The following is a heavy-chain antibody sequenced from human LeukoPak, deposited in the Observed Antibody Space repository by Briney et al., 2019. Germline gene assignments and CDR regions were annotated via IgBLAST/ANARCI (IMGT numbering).Heavy chain of an antibody. V-gene: IGHV4-34*01. J-gene: IGHJ6*03. CDR3: ARVGRERRYDFWSGKRYYYMDV. CDR1: GGSFSGYY. Sequence: SETLSLTCAVYGGSFSGYYWSWIRQPPGKGLEWIGEINHSGSTNYNPSLKSRVTISVDTSKNQFSLKLSSVTAADTAVYYCARVGRERRYDFWSGKRYYYMDVWGKGTTVTVSS. CDR2: INHSGST. D-gene: IGHD3-3*01.